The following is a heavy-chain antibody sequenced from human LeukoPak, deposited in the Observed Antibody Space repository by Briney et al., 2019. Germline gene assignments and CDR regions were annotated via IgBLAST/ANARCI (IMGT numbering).Heavy chain of an antibody. CDR1: GGSISSGGYY. CDR3: AREPTWIELWPDAFDV. D-gene: IGHD5-18*01. J-gene: IGHJ3*01. V-gene: IGHV4-30-2*01. Sequence: SETLSLTCTVSGGSISSGGYYWSWIRQPPGKGLEWIGYIYHSGITYYNASLKSRVTVSVDNSKNQFSLKVSSVTAADTAVYYCAREPTWIELWPDAFDVWGQGTVVTVSS. CDR2: IYHSGIT.